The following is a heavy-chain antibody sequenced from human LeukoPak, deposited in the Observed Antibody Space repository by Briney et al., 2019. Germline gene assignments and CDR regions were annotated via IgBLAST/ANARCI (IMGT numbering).Heavy chain of an antibody. J-gene: IGHJ3*01. Sequence: GGSLRLSCAASGLSFSRHWMSWARQAPGKELEWVANMQIDGSKKYYVDSVKGRFIVSRDNTMNSLYLQMNSLRAEDTAMYYCAREFPDSTATGPAFDFWGQGTMVTVSS. CDR3: AREFPDSTATGPAFDF. CDR1: GLSFSRHW. D-gene: IGHD6-13*01. CDR2: MQIDGSKK. V-gene: IGHV3-7*01.